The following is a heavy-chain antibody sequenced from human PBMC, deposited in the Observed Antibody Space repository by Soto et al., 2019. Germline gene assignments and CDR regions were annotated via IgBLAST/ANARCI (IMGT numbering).Heavy chain of an antibody. D-gene: IGHD2-2*01. V-gene: IGHV3-30*18. J-gene: IGHJ6*02. Sequence: AGGSLRLSCAASGFTFSTYGMHWVRQAPGKGLEWVAVISYDGSNKYYADSVKGRFTISRDNSKNTLYLQMNSLRAEDTAVYYCAKATGYCYSSSCRDYYYYYGMDVWGQGTTVTVSS. CDR2: ISYDGSNK. CDR1: GFTFSTYG. CDR3: AKATGYCYSSSCRDYYYYYGMDV.